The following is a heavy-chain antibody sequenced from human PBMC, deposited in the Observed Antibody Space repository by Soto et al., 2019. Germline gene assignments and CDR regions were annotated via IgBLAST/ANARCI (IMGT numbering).Heavy chain of an antibody. CDR2: ISSSSRHI. CDR1: GFNFNTYS. CDR3: ARDLGSGWTLDY. V-gene: IGHV3-21*01. Sequence: GGSLRHSCAASGFNFNTYSMNWVRQAPGKGLEWVSGISSSSRHIFYADSVQGRFTISRDNAKNLLFLQMDSLRDEDTAVYYCARDLGSGWTLDYWGQGALVTVSS. D-gene: IGHD6-19*01. J-gene: IGHJ4*02.